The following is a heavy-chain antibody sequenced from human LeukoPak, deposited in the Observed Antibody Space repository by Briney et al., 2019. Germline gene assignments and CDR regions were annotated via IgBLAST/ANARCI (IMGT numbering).Heavy chain of an antibody. V-gene: IGHV3-33*01. CDR3: AGGIAARPLYYYGLDV. Sequence: GGSLRLSCAASGFTFSTYGMHWVRQAPGKRLEWVAVTWYDGSYKYYGDSVKGRFTISRDNSKNTLYLQMNSLRAEDTAVYYCAGGIAARPLYYYGLDVWGQGTTVTVSS. CDR2: TWYDGSYK. D-gene: IGHD6-6*01. J-gene: IGHJ6*02. CDR1: GFTFSTYG.